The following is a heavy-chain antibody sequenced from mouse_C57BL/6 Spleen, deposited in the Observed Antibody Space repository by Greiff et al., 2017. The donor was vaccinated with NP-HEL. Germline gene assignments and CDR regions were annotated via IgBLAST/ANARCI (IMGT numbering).Heavy chain of an antibody. Sequence: VKLVESGPELVKPGASVKISCKASGYAFSSSWMNWVKQRPGKGLEWIGRIYPGDGDTNYNGKFKGKATLTADKSSSTAYMQLSSLTSEDSAVYFCARESYDYGRFAYWGQGTLVTVSA. V-gene: IGHV1-82*01. CDR2: IYPGDGDT. J-gene: IGHJ3*01. CDR3: ARESYDYGRFAY. CDR1: GYAFSSSW. D-gene: IGHD2-4*01.